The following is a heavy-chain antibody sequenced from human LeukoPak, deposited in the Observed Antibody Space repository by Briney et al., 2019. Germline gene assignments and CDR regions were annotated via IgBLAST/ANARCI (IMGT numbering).Heavy chain of an antibody. Sequence: GASVKVSCKASGYTFTSYAMHWVRQAPGQGLEWMGWISAYNGNTNYAQKLQGRVTMTTDTSTSTAYMELRSLRSDDTAVYYCAGEGYYDSSGYYGTYYFDYWGQGTLVTVSS. V-gene: IGHV1-18*01. CDR2: ISAYNGNT. CDR1: GYTFTSYA. J-gene: IGHJ4*02. D-gene: IGHD3-22*01. CDR3: AGEGYYDSSGYYGTYYFDY.